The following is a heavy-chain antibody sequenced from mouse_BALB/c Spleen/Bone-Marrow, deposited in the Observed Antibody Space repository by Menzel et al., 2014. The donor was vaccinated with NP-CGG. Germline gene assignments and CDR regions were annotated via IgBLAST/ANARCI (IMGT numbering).Heavy chain of an antibody. V-gene: IGHV1-87*01. CDR3: ARFYGYDGMDY. J-gene: IGHJ4*01. Sequence: QVRLQQSGAELARPGASVKLSCKASGYTFTSYWMQWVKPRPGQGLEWIGAIYPGDGDTRYTQKFKGKATLTADKSSSTAYMQLSSLASEDSAVYYCARFYGYDGMDYWGQGTSVTVSS. D-gene: IGHD2-2*01. CDR2: IYPGDGDT. CDR1: GYTFTSYW.